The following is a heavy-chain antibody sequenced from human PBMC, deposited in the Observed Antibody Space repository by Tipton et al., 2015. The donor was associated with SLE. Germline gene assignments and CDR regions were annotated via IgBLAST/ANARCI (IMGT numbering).Heavy chain of an antibody. V-gene: IGHV4-39*07. CDR3: ARDLIRAGYFDY. CDR2: IYYSGGT. CDR1: GGSISSSSYY. Sequence: LRLSCTVSGGSISSSSYYWGWIRQPPGKGLEWIGSIYYSGGTYYNPSLKSRVTISVDTSKNQFSLKLSSVTAADTAVYYCARDLIRAGYFDYWGQGTLVTVSS. D-gene: IGHD3-10*01. J-gene: IGHJ4*02.